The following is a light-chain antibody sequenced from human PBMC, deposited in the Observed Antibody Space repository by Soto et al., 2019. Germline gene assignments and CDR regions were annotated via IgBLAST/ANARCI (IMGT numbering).Light chain of an antibody. J-gene: IGKJ5*01. CDR1: QGVGSN. V-gene: IGKV3-20*01. CDR3: QHYVERSPIT. Sequence: EVVITHSAATLSVSLVDGAALSCRASQGVGSNLAWYQQKPGQAPKLLISGASSRATGIPDRFSGSGSGTDFTLTISRLEPEDFALYYCQHYVERSPITFGQGTRLEIK. CDR2: GAS.